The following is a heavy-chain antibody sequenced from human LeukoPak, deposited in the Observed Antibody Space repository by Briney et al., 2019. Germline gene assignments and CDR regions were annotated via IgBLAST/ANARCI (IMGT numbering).Heavy chain of an antibody. CDR3: ARGEYQLLYLSGMDV. CDR2: IYYSGST. J-gene: IGHJ6*02. D-gene: IGHD2-2*02. CDR1: GGSISSGDYY. V-gene: IGHV4-30-4*01. Sequence: SETLSLTCTVSGGSISSGDYYWSWIRQPPGKGLEWIRYIYYSGSTYYNPSLKSRVTISVDTSKNQFSLKLSSVTAADTAVYYCARGEYQLLYLSGMDVWGQGTTVTVSS.